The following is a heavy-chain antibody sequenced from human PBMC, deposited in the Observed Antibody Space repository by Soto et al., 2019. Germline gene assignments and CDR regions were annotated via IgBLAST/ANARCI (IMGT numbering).Heavy chain of an antibody. D-gene: IGHD3-22*01. J-gene: IGHJ4*02. CDR2: IKRKTDGGET. Sequence: PAGSRRLSCAASGFTLSKAWMSWVRLAPGKGLEWVGRIKRKTDGGETDDAAPVKGRFTISRDDLKDTLYLQMNSLKTEDTAVYYCTTGFYDSSGYYYGYYFDYCCQGTLVTVSS. V-gene: IGHV3-15*01. CDR1: GFTLSKAW. CDR3: TTGFYDSSGYYYGYYFDY.